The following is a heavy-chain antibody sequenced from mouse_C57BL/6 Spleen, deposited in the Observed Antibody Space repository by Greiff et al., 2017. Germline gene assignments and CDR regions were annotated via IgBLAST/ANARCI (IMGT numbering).Heavy chain of an antibody. J-gene: IGHJ1*03. V-gene: IGHV14-1*01. CDR3: TTTGTGARYFDV. CDR1: GFNFNDYY. D-gene: IGHD4-1*01. CDR2: IDPEDGDT. Sequence: EVQLQQSGAELVRPGASVKLSCTASGFNFNDYYMHWVKQRSEQGLEWIGRIDPEDGDTEYAPKFQGKATTTADTSSNPAYLQLSSLTSEDTAVYYCTTTGTGARYFDVWGTGTTVTVSS.